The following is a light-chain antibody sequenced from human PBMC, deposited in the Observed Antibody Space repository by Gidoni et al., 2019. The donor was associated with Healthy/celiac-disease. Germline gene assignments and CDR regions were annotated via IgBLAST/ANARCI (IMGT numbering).Light chain of an antibody. CDR3: QQRSNWPPFT. V-gene: IGKV3-11*01. Sequence: EIVLTQSPATLSLSPGERATLSCMASQSVSSYLAWYQQKPGQAPRLLIYDASNRAAGIPARFSGSGSGTDFTLTISSLEPEDFAVYYCQQRSNWPPFTLGPGTKVEIK. CDR1: QSVSSY. CDR2: DAS. J-gene: IGKJ3*01.